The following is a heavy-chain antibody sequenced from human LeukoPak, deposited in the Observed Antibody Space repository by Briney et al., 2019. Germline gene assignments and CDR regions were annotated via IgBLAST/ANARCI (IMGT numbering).Heavy chain of an antibody. CDR1: GYTFIGHF. CDR3: ARAPSGSYVSLRY. CDR2: INPNNGGT. D-gene: IGHD3-16*01. Sequence: GASVKVSCKASGYTFIGHFIHWVRQAPGQGLEWMGWINPNNGGTYYEQKFQGRVTMTRDTSISTAYMELSRLRSDDTAVYYCARAPSGSYVSLRYWGQGTLVTVSS. V-gene: IGHV1-2*02. J-gene: IGHJ4*02.